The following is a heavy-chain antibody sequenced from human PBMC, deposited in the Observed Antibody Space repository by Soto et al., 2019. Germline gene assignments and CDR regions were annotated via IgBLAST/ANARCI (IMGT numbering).Heavy chain of an antibody. J-gene: IGHJ4*02. CDR1: GFRFSIYS. Sequence: EVQLVESGGGLVQPGGSLRLSCAASGFRFSIYSMNWVRQAPGKGLEWSAYITSDTNTIKYADYVKGRFTVSRDNGKNSVYLQMNSLRDEDSAVYYCARSVEGHFDYWGQGTVVTVSA. CDR2: ITSDTNTI. CDR3: ARSVEGHFDY. V-gene: IGHV3-48*02. D-gene: IGHD6-19*01.